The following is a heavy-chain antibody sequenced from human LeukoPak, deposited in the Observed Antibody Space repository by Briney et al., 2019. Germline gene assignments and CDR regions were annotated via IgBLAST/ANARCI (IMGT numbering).Heavy chain of an antibody. J-gene: IGHJ4*02. CDR3: ARAFSTTAFDY. D-gene: IGHD4-17*01. V-gene: IGHV3-30*04. CDR2: ISDDGSNK. CDR1: GFTFRTYA. Sequence: GGSLRLSCAASGFTFRTYAMNWVRQAPGKGLEWMAVISDDGSNKYYAESVKGQFTISRDNSKNTLYLQMNSLRAEDTAVYYCARAFSTTAFDYWGQGALVTVSS.